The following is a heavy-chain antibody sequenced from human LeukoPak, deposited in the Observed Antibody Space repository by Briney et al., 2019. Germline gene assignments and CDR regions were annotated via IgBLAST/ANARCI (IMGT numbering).Heavy chain of an antibody. CDR1: GFTFSNYA. V-gene: IGHV3-23*01. CDR3: ASGFSYRFGELSLDY. CDR2: ISGGGGST. Sequence: GGSLRLSCAASGFTFSNYAMSWVRQAPGKGLEWVSAISGGGGSTYYADSVKGRFTISRDNSKNTLYLQMNSLRAEDTAVYYCASGFSYRFGELSLDYWGQGTLVTVSS. D-gene: IGHD3-10*01. J-gene: IGHJ4*02.